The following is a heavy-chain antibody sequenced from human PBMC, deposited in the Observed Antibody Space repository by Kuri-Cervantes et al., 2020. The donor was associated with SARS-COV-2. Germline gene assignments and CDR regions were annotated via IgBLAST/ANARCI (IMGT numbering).Heavy chain of an antibody. V-gene: IGHV3-21*01. D-gene: IGHD3-10*01. CDR2: ISSSSSYI. CDR3: ARDWGVFRS. Sequence: GESLKISCAASGFTFSNAWMSWVRQAPGKGLEWVSSISSSSSYIYYADSVKGRFTISRDNAKNSLYLQMNSLRAEDTAVYYCARDWGVFRSWGQGTLVTVSS. J-gene: IGHJ4*02. CDR1: GFTFSNAW.